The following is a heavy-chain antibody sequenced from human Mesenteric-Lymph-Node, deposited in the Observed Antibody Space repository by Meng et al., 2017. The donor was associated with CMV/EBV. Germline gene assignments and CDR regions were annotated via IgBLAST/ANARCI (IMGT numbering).Heavy chain of an antibody. CDR2: ISSGSSYI. J-gene: IGHJ3*02. V-gene: IGHV3-21*01. Sequence: GGSLRLSCAASGFTFSSYSMNWVRQAPGKGLEWVSSISSGSSYIYYADSVKGRFTISRDNAKNSLYLQMNSLRAEDTAVYYCARMGNYGDYGDAFDIWGQGTMVTVSS. D-gene: IGHD4-17*01. CDR1: GFTFSSYS. CDR3: ARMGNYGDYGDAFDI.